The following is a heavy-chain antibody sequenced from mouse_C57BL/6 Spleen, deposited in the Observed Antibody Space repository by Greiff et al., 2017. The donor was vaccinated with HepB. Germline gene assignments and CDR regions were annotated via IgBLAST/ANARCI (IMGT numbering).Heavy chain of an antibody. D-gene: IGHD1-1*01. CDR2: INPNNGGT. CDR3: AIPNYYGSSSFAY. V-gene: IGHV1-22*01. Sequence: VQLQQSGPELVKPGASVKMSCKASGYTFTDYNMHWVKQSHGKSLEWIGYINPNNGGTSYNQKFKGKATLTVNKSSSTAYMELRSLTSEDSAVYYCAIPNYYGSSSFAYWGQGTLVTVSA. J-gene: IGHJ3*01. CDR1: GYTFTDYN.